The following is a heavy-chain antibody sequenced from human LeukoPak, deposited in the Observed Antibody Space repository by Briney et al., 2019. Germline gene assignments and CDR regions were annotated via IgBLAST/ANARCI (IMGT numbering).Heavy chain of an antibody. Sequence: GGSPRLSCAGSGFTFETYAMTWVRQAPGKGLEWVSVIGPSGAVTHYAESVKGRFTISRDNSKNTLYLQMNSLRVEDTAIYFCAKYATGYAPNFDYWGQGTLVTVSS. CDR2: IGPSGAVT. J-gene: IGHJ4*01. CDR3: AKYATGYAPNFDY. V-gene: IGHV3-23*01. CDR1: GFTFETYA. D-gene: IGHD5-12*01.